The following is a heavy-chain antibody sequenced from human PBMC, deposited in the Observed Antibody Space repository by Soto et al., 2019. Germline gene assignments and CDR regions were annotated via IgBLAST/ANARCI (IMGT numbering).Heavy chain of an antibody. CDR2: IYYSGST. J-gene: IGHJ3*02. D-gene: IGHD1-20*01. Sequence: SSETLSLTCTVSGGSISSYYLSWIRQPPGKGLEWIGYIYYSGSTNYNPSLKSRVTISVDTSKNQFSLKLSSVTAADTAVYYCATQYYNPSFDAFDIWGQGTMVTV. CDR1: GGSISSYY. V-gene: IGHV4-59*01. CDR3: ATQYYNPSFDAFDI.